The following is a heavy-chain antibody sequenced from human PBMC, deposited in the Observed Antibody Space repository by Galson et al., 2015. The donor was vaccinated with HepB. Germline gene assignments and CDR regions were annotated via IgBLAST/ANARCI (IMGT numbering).Heavy chain of an antibody. CDR2: ISGSGGST. V-gene: IGHV3-23*01. Sequence: SLRLSCAASGFTFSSYAMSWVRQAPGKGLEWVSAISGSGGSTYYADSVKGRFTISRDNSKNTLYLQMNSLRAEDTAVYYCVTLGAATRYYFDYWGQGTLVTVSS. CDR3: VTLGAATRYYFDY. D-gene: IGHD1-26*01. CDR1: GFTFSSYA. J-gene: IGHJ4*02.